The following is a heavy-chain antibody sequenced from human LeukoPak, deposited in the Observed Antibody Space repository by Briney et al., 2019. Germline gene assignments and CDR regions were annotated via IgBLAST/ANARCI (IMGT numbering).Heavy chain of an antibody. J-gene: IGHJ4*02. V-gene: IGHV1-46*01. Sequence: ASVKVSCKASGYTFTTYYIHWVRQAPGQGLEWMGIINPSGGSTTYAQKFQGRVTMTRDTSTRPVYMELSSLGSEDTAVYYCARERPSRVPAAAAEYWGQGTLVTVSS. CDR2: INPSGGST. CDR1: GYTFTTYY. D-gene: IGHD2-2*01. CDR3: ARERPSRVPAAAAEY.